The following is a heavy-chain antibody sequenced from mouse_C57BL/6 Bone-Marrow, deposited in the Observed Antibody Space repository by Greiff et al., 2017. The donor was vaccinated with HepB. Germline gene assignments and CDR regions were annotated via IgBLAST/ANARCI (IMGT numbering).Heavy chain of an antibody. CDR3: TGSWNFDY. Sequence: EVKLVESGGGLVQPGGSMKLSCVASGFTFSNYWMNWVRQSPEKGLEWVAQIRLKSDNYATHYAESVKGRFTISRDDSKSSVYLQMNNLRAEDTGIYYCTGSWNFDYGGQGTTLTVSS. V-gene: IGHV6-3*01. CDR1: GFTFSNYW. J-gene: IGHJ2*01. CDR2: IRLKSDNYAT.